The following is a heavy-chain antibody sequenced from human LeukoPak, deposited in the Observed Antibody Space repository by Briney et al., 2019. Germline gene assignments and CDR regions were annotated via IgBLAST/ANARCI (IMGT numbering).Heavy chain of an antibody. D-gene: IGHD2-2*01. CDR2: IYPGDSDT. CDR1: GYSFTSYW. Sequence: GESLKIFCKGSGYSFTSYWIGWVRQMPGKDLEWMGIIYPGDSDTRYSPSFQGQVTISADKSISTAYLQWSSLKASDTAMYYCARLVVPAAMEAGWFVPWGQGKLVTVSS. CDR3: ARLVVPAAMEAGWFVP. V-gene: IGHV5-51*01. J-gene: IGHJ5*02.